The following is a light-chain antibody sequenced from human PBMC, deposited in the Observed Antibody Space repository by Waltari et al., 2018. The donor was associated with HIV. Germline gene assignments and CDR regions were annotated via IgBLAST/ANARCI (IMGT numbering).Light chain of an antibody. V-gene: IGKV3-15*01. CDR3: QQYNSWPRT. CDR1: QSVSSN. CDR2: DAS. J-gene: IGKJ1*01. Sequence: EMEMTQSPATLSVSPGERATLSCRASQSVSSNLAWYQQKFGQAPRLLIYDASTRATGIPARFSGSGSRTEFTLTISSLQSEDFAAYYCQQYNSWPRTFGQGP.